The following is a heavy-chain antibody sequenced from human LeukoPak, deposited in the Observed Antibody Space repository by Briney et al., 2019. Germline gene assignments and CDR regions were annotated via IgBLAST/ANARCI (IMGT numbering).Heavy chain of an antibody. CDR2: ISASGDRT. CDR1: GFIFSSYA. D-gene: IGHD6-19*01. Sequence: PGGSLRLSCAASGFIFSSYAMSWVRQAPGKGLEWVSSISASGDRTYYADSVKGRFTISRDNSKNTLYLQMNSLRAEDPALYYCAKDRQGSPFDYWGRGTLVTVSS. V-gene: IGHV3-23*01. J-gene: IGHJ4*02. CDR3: AKDRQGSPFDY.